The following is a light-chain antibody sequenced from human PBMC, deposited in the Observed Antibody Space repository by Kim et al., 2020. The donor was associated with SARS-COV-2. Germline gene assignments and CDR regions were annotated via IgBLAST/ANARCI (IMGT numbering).Light chain of an antibody. CDR3: QQYGNSPLAT. CDR1: QNIASNY. CDR2: GAS. J-gene: IGKJ2*01. Sequence: EIVLAQSPGTLSLSPAERATLSCRASQNIASNYLAWYQHKPGLAPRLLIYGASHRAAGIPDRFSGSGSATDFTLTISRLEPEDFAVYFWQQYGNSPLATFGQGTKLEI. V-gene: IGKV3-20*01.